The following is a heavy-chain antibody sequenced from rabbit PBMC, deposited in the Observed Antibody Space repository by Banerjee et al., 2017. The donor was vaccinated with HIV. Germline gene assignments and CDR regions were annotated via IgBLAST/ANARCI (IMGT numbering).Heavy chain of an antibody. Sequence: QSLEESGGDLVKPGASLTLTCTASGFSFSSNDYMCWVRQAPGKGLEWIACIYAGSSGSTYYASWAKGRFTISKTSSTTVTLQMTSLTAADTATYFCARDLAGVTGWNFNLWGQGTLVTVS. CDR2: IYAGSSGST. J-gene: IGHJ4*01. CDR1: GFSFSSNDY. D-gene: IGHD4-1*01. V-gene: IGHV1S40*01. CDR3: ARDLAGVTGWNFNL.